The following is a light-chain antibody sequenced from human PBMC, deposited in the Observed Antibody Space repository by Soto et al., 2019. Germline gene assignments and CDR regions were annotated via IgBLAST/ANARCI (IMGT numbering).Light chain of an antibody. CDR3: QQYNNWSRT. J-gene: IGKJ1*01. CDR2: GAS. V-gene: IGKV3-15*01. Sequence: EIVMTQSPATLSVSPGERATLSCRASQSVSSNLAWYQQKPGQAPRLLIYGASTRATGIPARFSGSGSGTEFTLTISSLHSEDFAVYYCQQYNNWSRTFGQGTKV. CDR1: QSVSSN.